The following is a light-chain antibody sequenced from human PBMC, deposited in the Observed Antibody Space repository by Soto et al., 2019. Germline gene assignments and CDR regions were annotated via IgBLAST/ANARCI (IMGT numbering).Light chain of an antibody. Sequence: IVMTQSPATLSVSPGERVTLSCRASQDIRSSLAWYQQKPGQAPRLLIYGASIRATGVPATFSGSGSETEFTLSISSLQSEHLGVYYCQQDSSWPLTFGGGTKVEIK. CDR1: QDIRSS. CDR2: GAS. J-gene: IGKJ4*01. V-gene: IGKV3-15*01. CDR3: QQDSSWPLT.